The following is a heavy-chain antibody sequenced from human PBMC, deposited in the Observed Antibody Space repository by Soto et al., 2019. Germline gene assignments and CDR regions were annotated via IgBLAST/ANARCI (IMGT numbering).Heavy chain of an antibody. Sequence: PSETLSLTCDVPGGSVGTNNWWGWVRQPPGQGLEWMGEIHFGGTVNFNPTLESRLAMSMDTSKNQVSLRLRSVTAADTALYFCARAFLLDSSGYYYFDSWGQGTLVTVSS. J-gene: IGHJ4*02. V-gene: IGHV4-4*02. CDR3: ARAFLLDSSGYYYFDS. D-gene: IGHD3-22*01. CDR2: IHFGGTV. CDR1: GGSVGTNNW.